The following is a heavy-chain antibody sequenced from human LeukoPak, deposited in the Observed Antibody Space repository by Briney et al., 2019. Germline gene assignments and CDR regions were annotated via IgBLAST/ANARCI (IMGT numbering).Heavy chain of an antibody. CDR3: ARERGGEDIVVVPANNWFDP. V-gene: IGHV4-4*07. Sequence: SETLSLTCTVSGGSISSYYLSWIRQPAGKGLEWIGRIYTSGSTNYNPSLKSRVTMSVDTSKNQFSLKLSSVTAADTAVQYCARERGGEDIVVVPANNWFDPWGQGTRVTVSS. CDR2: IYTSGST. D-gene: IGHD2-2*01. J-gene: IGHJ5*02. CDR1: GGSISSYY.